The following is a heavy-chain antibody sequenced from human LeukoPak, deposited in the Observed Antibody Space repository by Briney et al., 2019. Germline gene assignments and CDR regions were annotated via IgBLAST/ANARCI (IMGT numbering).Heavy chain of an antibody. D-gene: IGHD1-14*01. CDR2: INPKNGGT. CDR1: GYTFTTYY. V-gene: IGHV1-2*02. J-gene: IGHJ6*03. Sequence: GASVKVSCEPSGYTFTTYYLHWVRQAPGQGLEWMGWINPKNGGTNYAQKFQGRFTMTRDTSINTAYMELSGLTSDDTAVYYCARDPSNRYYTDVWGIGTTVTVSS. CDR3: ARDPSNRYYTDV.